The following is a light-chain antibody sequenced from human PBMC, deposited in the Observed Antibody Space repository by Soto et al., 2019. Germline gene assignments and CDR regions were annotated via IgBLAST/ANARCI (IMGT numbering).Light chain of an antibody. J-gene: IGLJ3*02. V-gene: IGLV2-14*01. CDR2: GVT. CDR3: QSYDSSLSAWV. CDR1: NSDIGGYNS. Sequence: QSALTQPASVSGSPGQSITISCTGSNSDIGGYNSVSWYQQHPGKAPKLLIFGVTNRPSGVSDRFSGSKSGNTASLTISALQAEDEADYYCQSYDSSLSAWVFGGGTKLTVL.